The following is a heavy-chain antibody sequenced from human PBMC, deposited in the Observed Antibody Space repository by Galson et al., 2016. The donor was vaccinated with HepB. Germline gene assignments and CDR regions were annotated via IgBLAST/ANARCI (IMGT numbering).Heavy chain of an antibody. CDR3: ARGEGLATPLDH. CDR1: GGTDISYV. Sequence: SVKVSCKASGGTDISYVINWVRQAPGQGLEWMGRIIPMFGSGKRADKFQDRVIFSADKSANTAYMELTSPKFEDTAVYYCARGEGLATPLDHWGQGTLVTVSS. CDR2: IIPMFGSG. V-gene: IGHV1-69*06. J-gene: IGHJ4*02.